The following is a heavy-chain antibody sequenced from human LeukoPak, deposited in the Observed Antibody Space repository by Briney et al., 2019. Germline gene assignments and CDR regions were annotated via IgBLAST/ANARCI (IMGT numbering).Heavy chain of an antibody. J-gene: IGHJ4*02. V-gene: IGHV3-30*18. Sequence: GGSLRLSCAASGFTFSSYGMHWVRQAPGKGLEGVAVISDDGSNKFYADSVKGRFTISRDNSKNTLSLQMNSLRAEDTAVYYCAKDHSYPRGYFDFWGQGTLVTVSS. CDR2: ISDDGSNK. CDR3: AKDHSYPRGYFDF. D-gene: IGHD2-21*01. CDR1: GFTFSSYG.